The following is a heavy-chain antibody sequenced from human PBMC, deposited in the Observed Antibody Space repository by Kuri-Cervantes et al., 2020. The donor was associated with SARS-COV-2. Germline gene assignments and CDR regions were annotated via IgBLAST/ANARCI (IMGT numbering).Heavy chain of an antibody. CDR2: VHSSGST. J-gene: IGHJ4*02. CDR1: RGSINSHGSITSNF. CDR3: ARACVGGDYVDY. Sequence: SETLSLTCSVSRGSINSHGSITSNFWTWIRQPPGRGLEWIGDVHSSGSTNYNPSLESRVTISTDTSKNQFSLKLSSVTAADTAVYYCARACVGGDYVDYWGQGTLVTVSS. V-gene: IGHV4-61*08. D-gene: IGHD2-21*01.